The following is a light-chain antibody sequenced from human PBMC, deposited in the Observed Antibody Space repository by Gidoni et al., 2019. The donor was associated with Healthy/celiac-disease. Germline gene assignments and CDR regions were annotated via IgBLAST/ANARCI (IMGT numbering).Light chain of an antibody. Sequence: EIVLTQSPGTLSLSPGERATLYCSASQSVSSSYLAWYQQKPGQAPRLLIYGASSRATGIPDRFSGSGSGTDFTLTISRLEPEDFAVYYCQQYGSSPLTFGGXTKVEIK. CDR2: GAS. CDR1: QSVSSSY. J-gene: IGKJ4*01. V-gene: IGKV3-20*01. CDR3: QQYGSSPLT.